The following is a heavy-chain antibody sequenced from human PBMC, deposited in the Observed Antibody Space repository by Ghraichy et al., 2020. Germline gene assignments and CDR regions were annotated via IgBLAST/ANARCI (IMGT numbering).Heavy chain of an antibody. D-gene: IGHD3-9*01. CDR1: GYTFTSYD. V-gene: IGHV1-8*01. CDR2: MNPNSGNT. J-gene: IGHJ6*02. CDR3: AREDDILTVYGMDV. Sequence: ASVKVSCKASGYTFTSYDINWVRQATGQGLEWMGWMNPNSGNTGYAQKFQGRVTMTRNTSISTAYMELSSLRSEDTAVYYCAREDDILTVYGMDVWGQGTTVTVSS.